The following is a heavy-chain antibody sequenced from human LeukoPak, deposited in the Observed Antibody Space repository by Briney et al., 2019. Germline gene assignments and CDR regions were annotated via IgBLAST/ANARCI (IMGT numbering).Heavy chain of an antibody. Sequence: GGPLRLSCAASGLTFSSFGMSWVRQAPGKGLEWVSSISGSGGSTYYADSVKARFTISRDNSKNTLYLQMNSLRAEDTAVYYCAKLYSSGYYTFDYWGQGTLVTVSS. CDR1: GLTFSSFG. D-gene: IGHD3-22*01. V-gene: IGHV3-23*01. CDR2: ISGSGGST. J-gene: IGHJ4*02. CDR3: AKLYSSGYYTFDY.